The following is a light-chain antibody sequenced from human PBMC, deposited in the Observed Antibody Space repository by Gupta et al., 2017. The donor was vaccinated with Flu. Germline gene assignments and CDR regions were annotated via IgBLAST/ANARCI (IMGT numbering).Light chain of an antibody. V-gene: IGKV1-5*03. CDR2: EAS. Sequence: DIQLTQSPSALSASVGDRVTITCRASQNIHYWLAWYQQKPGEVPKLLVFEASTSHTGVPSRFRGSGSGTDFTLTINSLQPDDFATYYCQQDICSPLTFGQGTKVEAK. J-gene: IGKJ1*01. CDR1: QNIHYW. CDR3: QQDICSPLT.